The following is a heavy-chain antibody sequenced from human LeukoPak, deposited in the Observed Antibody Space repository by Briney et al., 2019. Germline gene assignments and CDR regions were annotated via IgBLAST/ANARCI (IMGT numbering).Heavy chain of an antibody. Sequence: GGSLRLSCAASGFTFSSYWMHWVRQAPGKGLEYVSTISGSGGSTYYADSVKGRFTISRDNSKNTLYFQMSSLRAEDTAVYYCVKGLLGYCSGGSCSKPDYWGQGTLVTVSS. J-gene: IGHJ4*02. D-gene: IGHD2-15*01. V-gene: IGHV3-64*05. CDR3: VKGLLGYCSGGSCSKPDY. CDR1: GFTFSSYW. CDR2: ISGSGGST.